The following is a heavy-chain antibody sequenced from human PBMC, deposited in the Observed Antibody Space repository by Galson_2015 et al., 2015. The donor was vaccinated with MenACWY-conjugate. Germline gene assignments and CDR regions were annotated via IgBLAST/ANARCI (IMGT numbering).Heavy chain of an antibody. D-gene: IGHD6-19*01. Sequence: SLRLSCAGSGFTFDDHGMYWVRHAPGKGLEWVSSINWNGDRTGYADSVKGRFTISRDNAKNSLYPQMNNLRAEDTAFYHCARGVEQWLVRPSTHFDIWGQGTLLTVSS. V-gene: IGHV3-20*01. J-gene: IGHJ3*02. CDR3: ARGVEQWLVRPSTHFDI. CDR1: GFTFDDHG. CDR2: INWNGDRT.